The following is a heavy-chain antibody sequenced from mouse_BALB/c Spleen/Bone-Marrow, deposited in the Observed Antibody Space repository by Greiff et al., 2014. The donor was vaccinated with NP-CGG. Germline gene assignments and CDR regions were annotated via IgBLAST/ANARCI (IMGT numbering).Heavy chain of an antibody. CDR2: IRLKSNNYAT. Sequence: LQQSGGSLVQPGGSMKLSCVASGFTFSNYWMNWVRQSPEKGLEWVAEIRLKSNNYATHYAESVKGGFTISRDDSKSSVYLQMNNLRAEDTGIYYCTRRDYDGFAYWGQGTLVTVSA. J-gene: IGHJ3*01. CDR3: TRRDYDGFAY. D-gene: IGHD2-4*01. V-gene: IGHV6-6*02. CDR1: GFTFSNYW.